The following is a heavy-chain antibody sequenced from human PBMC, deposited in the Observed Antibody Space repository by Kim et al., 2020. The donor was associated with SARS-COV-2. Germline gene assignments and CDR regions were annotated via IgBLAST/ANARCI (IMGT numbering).Heavy chain of an antibody. Sequence: GGSLRLSCVTSGFTFSAYAMSWVRQAPGEGLEWVSAISGGGDHTYYADSVRGRFTISRDNAKNTVYLQMNTLRPEDTAIYYCAKEALVVGQSYFDHWGQGVLVTVSS. V-gene: IGHV3-23*01. J-gene: IGHJ4*02. CDR1: GFTFSAYA. D-gene: IGHD3-16*02. CDR2: ISGGGDHT. CDR3: AKEALVVGQSYFDH.